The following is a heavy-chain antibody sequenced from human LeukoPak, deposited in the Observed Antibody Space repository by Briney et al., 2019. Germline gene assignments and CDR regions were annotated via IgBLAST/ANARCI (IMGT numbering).Heavy chain of an antibody. CDR3: ARVGSSSWYYFDY. Sequence: GGSLRLSCAASGFTFSSYWMSLVRQAPGKGLEWVANIKQDGSEKYYVDSVKGRFTISRDNAKNSLYLQMNSLRAEDTAVYYCARVGSSSWYYFDYWGQGTLVTVSS. J-gene: IGHJ4*02. CDR1: GFTFSSYW. V-gene: IGHV3-7*03. CDR2: IKQDGSEK. D-gene: IGHD6-13*01.